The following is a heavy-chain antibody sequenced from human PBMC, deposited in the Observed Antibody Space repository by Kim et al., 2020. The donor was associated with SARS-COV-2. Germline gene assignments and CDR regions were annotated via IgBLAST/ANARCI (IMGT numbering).Heavy chain of an antibody. CDR3: ARHREYSSSSGIDY. D-gene: IGHD6-6*01. Sequence: NPPLKSRVTISVDTSKNQFSLKLSSVTTADTAVYYCARHREYSSSSGIDYWGQGTLVTVSS. V-gene: IGHV4-59*08. J-gene: IGHJ4*02.